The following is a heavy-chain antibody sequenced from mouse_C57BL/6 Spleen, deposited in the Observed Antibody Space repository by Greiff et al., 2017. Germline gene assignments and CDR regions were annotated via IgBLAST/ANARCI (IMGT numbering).Heavy chain of an antibody. V-gene: IGHV1-52*01. CDR1: GYTFTSYW. D-gene: IGHD1-1*01. Sequence: QVQLQQPGAELVRPGSSVKLSCKASGYTFTSYWMHWVKQRPLQSLEWIGNIDPSNRAPPYHPKFKDKATLTVDKSSSTAYRQLSSLTSEDSAVYYCARGPDITTVVATDAMDYWGQGTSVTVSS. CDR2: IDPSNRAP. J-gene: IGHJ4*01. CDR3: ARGPDITTVVATDAMDY.